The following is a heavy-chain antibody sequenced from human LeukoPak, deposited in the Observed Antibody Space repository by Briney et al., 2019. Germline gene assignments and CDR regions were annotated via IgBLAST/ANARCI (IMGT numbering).Heavy chain of an antibody. D-gene: IGHD6-19*01. J-gene: IGHJ6*02. CDR3: ARGRSRRQWLAAYYYYGMDV. CDR1: GYTLTELS. CDR2: FDPEDGET. V-gene: IGHV1-24*01. Sequence: ASVKVSCKVSGYTLTELSMHWVRQAPGKGLEWMGGFDPEDGETIYAQKFQGRVTMTEDTSTDTAYMELSSLRSEDTAVYYCARGRSRRQWLAAYYYYGMDVWGQGTTVTVSS.